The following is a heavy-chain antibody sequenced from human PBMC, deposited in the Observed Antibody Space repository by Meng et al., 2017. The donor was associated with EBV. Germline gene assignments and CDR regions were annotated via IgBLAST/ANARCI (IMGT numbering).Heavy chain of an antibody. V-gene: IGHV1-69*01. D-gene: IGHD3-10*01. Sequence: QVQLGRFGAGVKKPGSSVKVSCKTAGGTFRSDAVSWVRQAPGQGLEWMGGLIPMSDAPHYAQKFQGRVTMTADESTNTHYMDLSGLRFEDTAVYYCASESGRGFTPDYWGQGTLVTVSS. CDR3: ASESGRGFTPDY. J-gene: IGHJ4*02. CDR2: LIPMSDAP. CDR1: GGTFRSDA.